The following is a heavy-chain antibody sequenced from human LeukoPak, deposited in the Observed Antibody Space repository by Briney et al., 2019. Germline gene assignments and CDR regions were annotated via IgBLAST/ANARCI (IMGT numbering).Heavy chain of an antibody. CDR3: TRDTYDSSGYYLSYYYYYGMDV. D-gene: IGHD3-22*01. J-gene: IGHJ6*02. CDR2: IRSKAYGGTT. CDR1: GFTFGDYA. V-gene: IGHV3-49*04. Sequence: GGSLRLSCTASGFTFGDYAMSRVRQAPGKGLEWVGFIRSKAYGGTTEYAASVKGRFTISRDDSKSIAYLQMNSLKTEDTAVYYCTRDTYDSSGYYLSYYYYYGMDVWGQGTTVTVSS.